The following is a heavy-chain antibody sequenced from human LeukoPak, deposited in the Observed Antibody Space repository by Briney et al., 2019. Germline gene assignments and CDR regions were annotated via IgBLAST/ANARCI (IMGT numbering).Heavy chain of an antibody. J-gene: IGHJ4*02. Sequence: GGSLRLSCAGSRFIFGSYWMHWVGQAPGKGLVWVSRINGYGSETSYADFVKGRFTISRDNAKNTVYLQVNSLRAEDTAVFYCTRGGSGTYGEFDYWGQGTLVTVSS. D-gene: IGHD1-26*01. V-gene: IGHV3-74*01. CDR1: RFIFGSYW. CDR2: INGYGSET. CDR3: TRGGSGTYGEFDY.